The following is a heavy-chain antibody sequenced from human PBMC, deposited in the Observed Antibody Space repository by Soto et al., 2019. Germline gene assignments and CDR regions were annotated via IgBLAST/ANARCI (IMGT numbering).Heavy chain of an antibody. D-gene: IGHD6-19*01. CDR2: IFSNDEK. Sequence: HVTLKESGPVLGKPTETLTLTCTVSGFSLSNGKVGVSWIRQPPGKALEWLAHIFSNDEKSYRTSLKSRLTISEDTSKSQVVLTMTNVDPVDTATYYCARILFGRSVAGGYFYMDVWGKGTTVTVSS. J-gene: IGHJ6*03. CDR1: GFSLSNGKVG. CDR3: ARILFGRSVAGGYFYMDV. V-gene: IGHV2-26*01.